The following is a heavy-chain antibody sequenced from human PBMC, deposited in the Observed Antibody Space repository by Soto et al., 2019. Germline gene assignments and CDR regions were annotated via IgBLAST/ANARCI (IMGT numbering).Heavy chain of an antibody. J-gene: IGHJ3*02. CDR1: GLTFSSYA. Sequence: EVQLLESGVGLVQPGGSLRLSGAASGLTFSSYAMSWVRQAPGKGLEGVSAISGSGGSTYYADSVKGRFTISRDNSKNLMYLQMNSLRADDTAVYFCARRRGPLLKDAFGIWGQGTMVTVSS. CDR3: ARRRGPLLKDAFGI. D-gene: IGHD2-15*01. CDR2: ISGSGGST. V-gene: IGHV3-23*01.